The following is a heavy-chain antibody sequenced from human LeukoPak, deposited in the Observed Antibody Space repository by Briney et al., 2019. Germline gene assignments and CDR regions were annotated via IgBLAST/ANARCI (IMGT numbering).Heavy chain of an antibody. CDR3: ARDEYSSSFKIAGDYYYYMDV. J-gene: IGHJ6*03. CDR1: GFTFSSYN. D-gene: IGHD6-6*01. CDR2: ISDSSTTI. Sequence: QSGGSLRLSCAASGFTFSSYNMNWVRQAPGKGLEWVSYISDSSTTIYYADSVKGRFTISRDNAKNSLYLQMNSLRAEDTAAYYCARDEYSSSFKIAGDYYYYMDVWGKGTTVTVSS. V-gene: IGHV3-48*01.